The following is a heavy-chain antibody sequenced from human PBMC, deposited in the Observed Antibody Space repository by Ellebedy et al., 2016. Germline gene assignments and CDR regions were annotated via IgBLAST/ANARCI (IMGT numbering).Heavy chain of an antibody. CDR3: ARGGNYYDNSGYFDY. V-gene: IGHV4-59*01. D-gene: IGHD3-22*01. CDR2: IYYSGST. CDR1: GGSISNYY. J-gene: IGHJ4*02. Sequence: SETLSLTCTVSGGSISNYYWSWIRQPPGKGLEWIGYIYYSGSTNYNPSLKSRVTISVDTSKNQFSLKLSSVTAADTAVYYCARGGNYYDNSGYFDYWGQGTLVTVSS.